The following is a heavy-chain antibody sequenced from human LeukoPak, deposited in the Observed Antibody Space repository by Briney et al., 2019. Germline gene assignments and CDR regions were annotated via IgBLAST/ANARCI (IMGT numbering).Heavy chain of an antibody. V-gene: IGHV1-18*01. Sequence: GASVTVSFKASGYTFTSYGISWVRQAPGQGLEWMGWISAYNGSTNYAQKLQGRVTMTTDTSTSTAYMELRSLRSDDTAVYYCARGAQLKPGYSSSWYGFGNNWFDPWGQGTLVTVPS. J-gene: IGHJ5*02. D-gene: IGHD6-13*01. CDR1: GYTFTSYG. CDR2: ISAYNGST. CDR3: ARGAQLKPGYSSSWYGFGNNWFDP.